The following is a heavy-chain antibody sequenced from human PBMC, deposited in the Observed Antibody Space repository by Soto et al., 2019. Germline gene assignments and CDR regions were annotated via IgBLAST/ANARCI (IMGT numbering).Heavy chain of an antibody. CDR1: GGSISRNYY. J-gene: IGHJ3*01. CDR3: ARGDVGKSSTFDV. D-gene: IGHD1-26*01. CDR2: ISYTGTT. Sequence: QVQLQESGPGLVKPSETLSLTCTVSGGSISRNYYWNWIRQPPGKGLEWIGYISYTGTTNYNPSLRSRVTISVDTSKNQFSLNLRSVTAADTAVYYCARGDVGKSSTFDVWGQGTMVTMSS. V-gene: IGHV4-59*01.